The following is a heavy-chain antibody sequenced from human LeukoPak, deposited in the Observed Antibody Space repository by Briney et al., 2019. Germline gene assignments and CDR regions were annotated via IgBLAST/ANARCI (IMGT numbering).Heavy chain of an antibody. D-gene: IGHD3-10*01. CDR3: ARSGMLSRWFDP. Sequence: GGSLRLSCAAYGFTVSSNFMSWVRQAPGKGLEWVSVIYSGGTTYYADSVRGRFTISRDSSKSMIYLQMNSLRAEDTAVYYCARSGMLSRWFDPWGQGTLVTVSS. J-gene: IGHJ5*02. CDR1: GFTVSSNF. V-gene: IGHV3-53*01. CDR2: IYSGGTT.